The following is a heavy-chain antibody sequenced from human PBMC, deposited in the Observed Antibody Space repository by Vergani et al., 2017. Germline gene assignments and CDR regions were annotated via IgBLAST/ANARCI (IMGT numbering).Heavy chain of an antibody. CDR3: ARPDNYGDYVPFDY. V-gene: IGHV4-59*01. Sequence: QVQLQESGPGLVKPSVTLSLTCTVSGGSISSYYWSWIRQPPGKGLEWIGYIYYSGSTNYNPSLKSRVTISVDTSKNQFSLKLSSVTAADTAVYYCARPDNYGDYVPFDYWGQGTLVTVSS. CDR2: IYYSGST. CDR1: GGSISSYY. J-gene: IGHJ4*02. D-gene: IGHD4-17*01.